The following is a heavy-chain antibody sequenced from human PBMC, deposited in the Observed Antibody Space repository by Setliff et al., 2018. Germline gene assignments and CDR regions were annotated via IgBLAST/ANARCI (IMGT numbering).Heavy chain of an antibody. CDR3: ARERGLGYCSSTSCRYYYYGMDV. CDR1: GGSINSGGYY. J-gene: IGHJ6*02. Sequence: SETLSLTCTVSGGSINSGGYYWSWIRQHPGKGLEWIGGINHSGGTNYNPSLKSRVTISVDTSKNQFSLKLSSVTAADTAVYYCARERGLGYCSSTSCRYYYYGMDVWGQGTTVTVSS. V-gene: IGHV4-39*07. D-gene: IGHD2-2*01. CDR2: INHSGGT.